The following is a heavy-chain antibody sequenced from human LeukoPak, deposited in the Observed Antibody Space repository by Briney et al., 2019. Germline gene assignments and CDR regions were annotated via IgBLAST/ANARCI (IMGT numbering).Heavy chain of an antibody. CDR2: ISSSGSTI. CDR3: ARSLYSSSWYWFDP. J-gene: IGHJ5*02. Sequence: PGGSLRLSCAASGFTFSSYGMHWVRQAPGKGLEWVSYISSSGSTIYYADSVKGRFTISRDNAKNSLYLQMNSLRAEDTAVYYCARSLYSSSWYWFDPWGQGTLVTVSS. D-gene: IGHD6-13*01. CDR1: GFTFSSYG. V-gene: IGHV3-48*04.